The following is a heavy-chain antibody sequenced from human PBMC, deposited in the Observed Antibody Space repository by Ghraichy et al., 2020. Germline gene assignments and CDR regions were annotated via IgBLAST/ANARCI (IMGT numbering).Heavy chain of an antibody. J-gene: IGHJ4*02. CDR3: ASGGAFWSGRMHYFDY. V-gene: IGHV3-21*01. Sequence: GESLNISCVASGFTFSSYSLNWVRQTPGKGLEWVSSISSGGSYTYYADSMKGRFTISRDNAKNSLYLQMNNLRAEDTAVYYCASGGAFWSGRMHYFDYWGQGTLVTVSS. CDR1: GFTFSSYS. CDR2: ISSGGSYT. D-gene: IGHD3-3*01.